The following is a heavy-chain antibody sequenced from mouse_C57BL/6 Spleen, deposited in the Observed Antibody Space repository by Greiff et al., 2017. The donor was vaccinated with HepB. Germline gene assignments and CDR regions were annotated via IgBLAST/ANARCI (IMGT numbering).Heavy chain of an antibody. CDR3: ARQDYGSSLRDY. CDR1: GYTFTSYW. CDR2: IYPSDSET. D-gene: IGHD1-1*01. V-gene: IGHV1-61*01. Sequence: QVQLQQPGAELVRPGSSVKLSCKASGYTFTSYWMDWVKRRPGQGLEWIGNIYPSDSETHYNQKFKDKATLTVDKSSSTAYMQLSSLTSEDSAVYYCARQDYGSSLRDYWGQGTSVTVSS. J-gene: IGHJ4*01.